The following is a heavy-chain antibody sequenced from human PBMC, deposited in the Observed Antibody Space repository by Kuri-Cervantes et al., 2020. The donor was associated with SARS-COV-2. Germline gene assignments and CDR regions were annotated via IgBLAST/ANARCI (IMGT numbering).Heavy chain of an antibody. J-gene: IGHJ4*02. CDR1: GYSFTSYW. CDR3: ERPETAYYVGY. D-gene: IGHD3-10*02. CDR2: IYPGDSDT. V-gene: IGHV5-51*01. Sequence: GGSLRLSCKGSGYSFTSYWIGWVRQMPGKGLEWMGIIYPGDSDTRYSPSFQGQVTISADKSISTAYLQWSSLKASDTAMYYCERPETAYYVGYWGQGTLVTVSS.